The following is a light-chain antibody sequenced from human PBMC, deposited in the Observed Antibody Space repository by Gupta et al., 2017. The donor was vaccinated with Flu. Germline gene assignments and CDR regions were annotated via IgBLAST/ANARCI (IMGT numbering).Light chain of an antibody. Sequence: DIQMTQSPSSLSASVGDRVTITCRASQSISTYVNWFQQKPGKAPKLLIYGASSLQSGVPSRFSGGGSGTDFTLTISSLQPEDFATYFCQQSYNIPETFGQGTKVEIK. CDR1: QSISTY. CDR2: GAS. V-gene: IGKV1-39*01. CDR3: QQSYNIPET. J-gene: IGKJ1*01.